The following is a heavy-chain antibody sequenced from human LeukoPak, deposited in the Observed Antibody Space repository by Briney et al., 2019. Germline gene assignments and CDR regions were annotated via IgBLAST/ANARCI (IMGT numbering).Heavy chain of an antibody. J-gene: IGHJ4*02. V-gene: IGHV1-46*01. CDR2: INPSGGRT. D-gene: IGHD2/OR15-2a*01. Sequence: ASVKVSCKASGYTFSNFYIHWVRQAPRQGLEWMGIINPSGGRTNYAQKFQGRVTMTRDTSTSTVSMDLSSLISEDTAVYYCARFYISAFDYWGQGTLVTVSS. CDR3: ARFYISAFDY. CDR1: GYTFSNFY.